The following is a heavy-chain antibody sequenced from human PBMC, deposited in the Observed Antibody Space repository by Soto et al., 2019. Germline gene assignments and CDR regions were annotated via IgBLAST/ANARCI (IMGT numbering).Heavy chain of an antibody. Sequence: GESLKISCKGSGYSFTSYWIGWVRQMPGKGLEWMGIIYPGDSDTRYSPSFQGQVTISADKSISTAYLQWSSLKASDTAMYYCASHPIAVAGRSYYYGMDVWGQGTTATVSS. CDR1: GYSFTSYW. CDR3: ASHPIAVAGRSYYYGMDV. CDR2: IYPGDSDT. J-gene: IGHJ6*02. V-gene: IGHV5-51*01. D-gene: IGHD6-19*01.